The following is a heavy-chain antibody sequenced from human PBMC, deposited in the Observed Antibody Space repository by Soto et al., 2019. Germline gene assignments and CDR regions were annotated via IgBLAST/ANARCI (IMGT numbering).Heavy chain of an antibody. V-gene: IGHV4-34*01. CDR1: GGSFSGYY. CDR2: INHSGST. CDR3: ARGLVVRGVITKDYYYYYMDV. D-gene: IGHD3-10*01. J-gene: IGHJ6*03. Sequence: PSETLSLTCAVYGGSFSGYYWSWIRQPPGKGLEWIGEINHSGSTNYNPSLKSRVTISVDTSKNQFSLKLSSVTAADTAVYYRARGLVVRGVITKDYYYYYMDVWGKGTTVTVSS.